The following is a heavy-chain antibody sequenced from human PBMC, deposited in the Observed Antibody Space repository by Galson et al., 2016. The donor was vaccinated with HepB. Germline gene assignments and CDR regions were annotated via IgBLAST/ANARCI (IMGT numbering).Heavy chain of an antibody. D-gene: IGHD5-24*01. CDR1: GYRFPTYG. CDR3: ARDVQFRFDY. J-gene: IGHJ4*02. CDR2: ISANSGTT. V-gene: IGHV1-18*04. Sequence: SVKVSCTASGYRFPTYGISWVRQAPGQGLEWLGWISANSGTTRYAEKFQDRVTMTRDTSASSVYMDLSSLRSDDTAVYYCARDVQFRFDYWGQGTLVTVAS.